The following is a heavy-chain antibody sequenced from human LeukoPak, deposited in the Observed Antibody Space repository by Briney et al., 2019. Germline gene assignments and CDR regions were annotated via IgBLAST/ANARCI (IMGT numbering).Heavy chain of an antibody. CDR2: IYSGGST. V-gene: IGHV3-66*02. D-gene: IGHD4-17*01. CDR1: GFTVSSNY. CDR3: ASTHDYGDYVPV. J-gene: IGHJ6*04. Sequence: GSLRLSCAASGFTVSSNYMSWVRQAPGKGLEWVSVIYSGGSTYYADSVKGRFTISRDNSKNTLYLQMNSLRAEDTAVYYCASTHDYGDYVPVWGKGTTVTVSS.